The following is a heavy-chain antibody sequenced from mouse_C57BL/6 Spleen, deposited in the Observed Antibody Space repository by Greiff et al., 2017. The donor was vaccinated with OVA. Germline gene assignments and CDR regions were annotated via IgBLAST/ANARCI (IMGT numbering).Heavy chain of an antibody. CDR2: IFPGSGST. D-gene: IGHD1-1*01. J-gene: IGHJ4*01. Sequence: VKLQQSGPELVKPGASVKISCKASGYTFTDYYINWVKQRPGQGLEWIGWIFPGSGSTYYNEKFKGKATLTVDKSSSTAYMLLSSLTSEDSAVYFCARCSTTVVGGAMDYWGQGTSVTVSS. CDR1: GYTFTDYY. CDR3: ARCSTTVVGGAMDY. V-gene: IGHV1-75*01.